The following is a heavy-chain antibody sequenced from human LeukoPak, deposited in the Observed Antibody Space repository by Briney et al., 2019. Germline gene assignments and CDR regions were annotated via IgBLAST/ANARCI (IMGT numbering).Heavy chain of an antibody. V-gene: IGHV3-23*01. J-gene: IGHJ4*02. Sequence: GGSLRLSCAASGFTFSSYAMSWVRQAPGKGLEWVSAISGSGGSTYYADSVKGRLTISRDNSKNTLYLQMNSLRAEDTAVYYCAKGPQRRYCSGGSCYSDYWGQGTLVTVSS. CDR2: ISGSGGST. D-gene: IGHD2-15*01. CDR3: AKGPQRRYCSGGSCYSDY. CDR1: GFTFSSYA.